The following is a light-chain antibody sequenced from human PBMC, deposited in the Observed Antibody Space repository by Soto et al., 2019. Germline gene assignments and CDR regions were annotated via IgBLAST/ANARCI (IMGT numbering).Light chain of an antibody. CDR1: SSDVGGYNY. CDR3: SSYTSSSTL. CDR2: DVS. Sequence: QSVLTQPASVSGSPGQSITISCTGTSSDVGGYNYVSWYQQHPGKAPKLMIYDVSNRPSGVSNRFSGSKSGNTASLTISGLQAEDEADYCCSSYTSSSTLFGGGTKVTVL. V-gene: IGLV2-14*01. J-gene: IGLJ2*01.